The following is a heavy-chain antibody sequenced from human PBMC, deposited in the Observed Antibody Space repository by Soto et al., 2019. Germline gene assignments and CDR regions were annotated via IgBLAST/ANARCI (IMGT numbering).Heavy chain of an antibody. CDR1: GYTFTRSG. D-gene: IGHD5-12*01. CDR3: AREGVAPYYYYGMDV. J-gene: IGHJ6*02. V-gene: IGHV1-18*01. CDR2: ISTYNGDT. Sequence: QVQLVQSGAEVKKPGASVKVSCKASGYTFTRSGISWVRQAPGQGLEWMGWISTYNGDTNYAQTFQGRVTMTTDRPTSTVYMELRSLRSDDTAVYYCAREGVAPYYYYGMDVWGQGTPVTVSS.